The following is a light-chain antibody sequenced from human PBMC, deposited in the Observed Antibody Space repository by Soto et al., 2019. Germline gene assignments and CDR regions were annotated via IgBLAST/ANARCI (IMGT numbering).Light chain of an antibody. CDR2: EVS. CDR1: NSDVGAYNY. V-gene: IGLV2-14*01. Sequence: QSVLTQPASVSGSPGQSITISCTGTNSDVGAYNYVSWFHQHPGKAPKLIIFEVSNRPSGVSHRFSGSKSGNTASLTISGLQTEDEADYYCLSYTITSILVFGGGTKVTVL. CDR3: LSYTITSILV. J-gene: IGLJ3*02.